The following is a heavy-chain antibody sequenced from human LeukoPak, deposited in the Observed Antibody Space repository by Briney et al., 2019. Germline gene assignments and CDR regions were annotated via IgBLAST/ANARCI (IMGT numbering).Heavy chain of an antibody. D-gene: IGHD3-10*01. CDR3: ATYMVRGKASFFDI. CDR1: GYTLTELS. V-gene: IGHV1-24*01. CDR2: FDPEDGET. Sequence: ASVKVSCKVSGYTLTELSMHWVRQAPGKGLEWMGGFDPEDGETTYAQKFQGRVTMTEDTSTDTAYMELSSLRSEDTAVYYCATYMVRGKASFFDIWGQGTMVTVSS. J-gene: IGHJ3*02.